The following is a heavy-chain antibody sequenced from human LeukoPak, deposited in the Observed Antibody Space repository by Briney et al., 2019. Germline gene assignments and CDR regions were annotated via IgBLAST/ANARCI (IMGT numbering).Heavy chain of an antibody. J-gene: IGHJ5*02. CDR2: IKEDGSAE. Sequence: PGGSLRLSSAASGFTFSSHWMGWVRQAPGKGLEWVANIKEDGSAEHYVDSVRGRFTISRDNAKNSLYLQMNSLRAEDTAVYYCARDAGYYVHDLWGQGTLVTVSS. CDR3: ARDAGYYVHDL. D-gene: IGHD3-10*02. V-gene: IGHV3-7*01. CDR1: GFTFSSHW.